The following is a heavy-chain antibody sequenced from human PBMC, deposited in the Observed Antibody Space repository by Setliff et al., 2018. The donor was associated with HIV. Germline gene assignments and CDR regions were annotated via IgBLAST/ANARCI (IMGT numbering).Heavy chain of an antibody. D-gene: IGHD6-25*01. CDR3: ARYSPRGYTLTGPY. J-gene: IGHJ4*02. Sequence: PSETLSLTCTVSGGSISSYYWSWIRQPPGKGLEWIGEINHSGNSNYNSSLKSRVTISVDKSRNQFSLKLSSVTAADTAVYYCARYSPRGYTLTGPYWGQGTLVTVSS. CDR1: GGSISSYY. V-gene: IGHV4-34*01. CDR2: INHSGNS.